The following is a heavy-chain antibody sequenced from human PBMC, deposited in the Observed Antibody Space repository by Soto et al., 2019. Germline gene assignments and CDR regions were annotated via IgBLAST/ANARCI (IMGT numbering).Heavy chain of an antibody. CDR2: IIPIFGTA. CDR1: GGTFSSYA. D-gene: IGHD2-8*01. V-gene: IGHV1-69*01. Sequence: QVQLVQSGAEVKEPGSSVKVSCKASGGTFSSYAISWVRQAPGQGLEWMAGIIPIFGTANYAQKFQGRVTITADESTSTAYMELSSLRSEDTAVYYCARAPLGYCTNGVCYYNWFDPWGQGTLVTVSS. J-gene: IGHJ5*02. CDR3: ARAPLGYCTNGVCYYNWFDP.